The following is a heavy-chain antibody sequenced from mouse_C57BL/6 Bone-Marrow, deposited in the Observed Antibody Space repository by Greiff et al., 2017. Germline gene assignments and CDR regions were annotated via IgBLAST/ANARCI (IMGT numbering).Heavy chain of an antibody. CDR3: ANLWLRRRRFAY. D-gene: IGHD2-2*01. Sequence: QVQLKESGAELARPGASVKLSCKASGYTFTSYGISWVKQRTGQGLEWIGEIYPRSGNTYYNEKFKGKATLTADKSSSTAYRELRSLTSEDSAVYFCANLWLRRRRFAYWGQGTLVTVSA. J-gene: IGHJ3*01. V-gene: IGHV1-81*01. CDR2: IYPRSGNT. CDR1: GYTFTSYG.